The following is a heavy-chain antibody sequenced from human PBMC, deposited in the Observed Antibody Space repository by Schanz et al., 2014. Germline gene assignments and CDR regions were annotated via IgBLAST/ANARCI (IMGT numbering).Heavy chain of an antibody. Sequence: EVQLVESGGGLVQPGGSLRISCAASGFTVSTNFLSWVRQAPGKGLEWVSAISGSAASTRYADSVKGRFIISRDSSKNTLFLQMNSLRPEDTALYFCARDEGRDGYNLAFDVWGQGTLVTVSS. CDR3: ARDEGRDGYNLAFDV. CDR2: ISGSAAST. V-gene: IGHV3-23*04. CDR1: GFTVSTNF. D-gene: IGHD5-12*01. J-gene: IGHJ3*01.